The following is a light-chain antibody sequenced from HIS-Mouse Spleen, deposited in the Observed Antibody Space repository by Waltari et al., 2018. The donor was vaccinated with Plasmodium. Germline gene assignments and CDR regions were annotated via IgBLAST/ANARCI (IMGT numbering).Light chain of an antibody. Sequence: AIWMTQSQSLLSASTGDSVHLRCRMSQGLSSYLAWYQQKPGKAPELLIYAASTLQSGVPSRFSGSGSGTDFTLTISCLQSEDFATYYCQQYYSFPYTFGQGTKLEIK. CDR3: QQYYSFPYT. CDR1: QGLSSY. CDR2: AAS. J-gene: IGKJ2*01. V-gene: IGKV1D-8*02.